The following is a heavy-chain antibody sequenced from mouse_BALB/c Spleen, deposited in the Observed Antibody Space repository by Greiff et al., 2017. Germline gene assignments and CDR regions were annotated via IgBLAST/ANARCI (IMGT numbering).Heavy chain of an antibody. Sequence: EVQRVESGGGLVKPGGSLKLSCAASGFAFSSYDMSWVRQTPEKRLEWVAYISSGGGSTYYPDTVKGRFTISRDNAKNTLYLQMSSLKSEDTAMYYCARHGGNAMDYWGQGTSVTVSS. CDR1: GFAFSSYD. J-gene: IGHJ4*01. V-gene: IGHV5-12-1*01. CDR2: ISSGGGST. CDR3: ARHGGNAMDY.